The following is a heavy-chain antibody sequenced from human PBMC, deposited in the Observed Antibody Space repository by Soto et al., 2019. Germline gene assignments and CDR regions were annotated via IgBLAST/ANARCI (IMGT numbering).Heavy chain of an antibody. CDR1: GGSFSGYY. CDR2: INHSGST. D-gene: IGHD2-2*01. J-gene: IGHJ4*02. V-gene: IGHV4-34*01. Sequence: SETLSLTCAVYGGSFSGYYWSWIRQPPGKGLEWIGEINHSGSTNYNPSLKSRVTISVDTSKNQFSLKLGSVTAADTAVYYCARAIDYCSSTSCYGPPFDYWGQGTLVTVSS. CDR3: ARAIDYCSSTSCYGPPFDY.